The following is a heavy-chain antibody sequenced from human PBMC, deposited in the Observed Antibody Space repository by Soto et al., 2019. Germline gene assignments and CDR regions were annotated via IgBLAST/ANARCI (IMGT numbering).Heavy chain of an antibody. V-gene: IGHV1-2*02. J-gene: IGHJ6*02. CDR2: INPNSGDT. CDR3: AGPQVVESDYYYYGLDV. Sequence: ASVKVSCQAYCYTFIDSYMHWVRQAPGQGLEWVGCINPNSGDTNYAQKFQGRVTMTRDTSINTAYMELTRLRSDDTAVYYCAGPQVVESDYYYYGLDVWGQGTTVTSP. CDR1: CYTFIDSY. D-gene: IGHD2-15*01.